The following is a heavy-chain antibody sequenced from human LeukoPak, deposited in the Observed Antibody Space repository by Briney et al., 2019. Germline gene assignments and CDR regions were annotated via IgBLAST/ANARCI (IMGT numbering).Heavy chain of an antibody. CDR2: ISTSGGST. D-gene: IGHD4-17*01. Sequence: PGGSLRLSCSASGFTLGSYAMHWVRQAAGKGLEYVSAISTSGGSTYYADSVKGRFTISRDNSKNTLYLQMSSLRAEDTAVYYCVKDLGYGDGLWASPFDYWGQGTLVTVSS. CDR1: GFTLGSYA. V-gene: IGHV3-64D*06. J-gene: IGHJ4*02. CDR3: VKDLGYGDGLWASPFDY.